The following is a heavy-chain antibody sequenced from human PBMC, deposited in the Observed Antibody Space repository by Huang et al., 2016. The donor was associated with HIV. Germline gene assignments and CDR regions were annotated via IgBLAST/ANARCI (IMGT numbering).Heavy chain of an antibody. CDR3: ARRSTPMAFDY. CDR1: GYMFTRYW. J-gene: IGHJ4*02. V-gene: IGHV5-51*03. Sequence: VQLVQSGAEVRKPGESLKMSCQVSGYMFTRYWIGWVRQLPGKGLEWMGIIYPSDSDTKYSPSFEGQVTISVDRSNSTAYLQWSSLRASDTAVYYCARRSTPMAFDYWGQGTLVTVAS. CDR2: IYPSDSDT. D-gene: IGHD5-18*01.